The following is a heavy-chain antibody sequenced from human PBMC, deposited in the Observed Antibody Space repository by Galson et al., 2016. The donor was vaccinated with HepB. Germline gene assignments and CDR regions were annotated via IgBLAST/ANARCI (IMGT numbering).Heavy chain of an antibody. CDR1: GASISSGDHY. Sequence: LSLTCTVSGASISSGDHYWSWIRQSPGKGLEWIGYIYYTASTYYNPSLKSRLTISVDTSKNQFSLMLSSVTAADTAVYYCARIASRDKQRIVAVTAIPGGFGSWGQGALVTVS. J-gene: IGHJ4*02. D-gene: IGHD2-21*02. CDR3: ARIASRDKQRIVAVTAIPGGFGS. V-gene: IGHV4-30-4*01. CDR2: IYYTAST.